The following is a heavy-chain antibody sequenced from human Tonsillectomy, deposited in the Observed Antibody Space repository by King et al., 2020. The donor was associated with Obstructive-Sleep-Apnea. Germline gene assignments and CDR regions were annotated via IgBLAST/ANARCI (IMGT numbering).Heavy chain of an antibody. J-gene: IGHJ4*02. CDR3: ARTLKYNWNALSLDY. CDR2: IFSNDEK. V-gene: IGHV2-26*01. CDR1: GFSLSNARLG. Sequence: TLQESGPVLVKPTETLTLTCTVSGFSLSNARLGVSWIRQPPGKALEWLAHIFSNDEKSYSTSLKSRLTISKDTSKSQVVLTMTNMDPVDTATYYCARTLKYNWNALSLDYWGQGTLVTVSS. D-gene: IGHD1-20*01.